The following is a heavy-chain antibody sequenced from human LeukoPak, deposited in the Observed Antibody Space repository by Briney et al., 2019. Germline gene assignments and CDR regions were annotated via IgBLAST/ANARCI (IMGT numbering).Heavy chain of an antibody. CDR1: GDSVSSNSAA. Sequence: SQTLSLTCAISGDSVSSNSAACNWIRQSPSRGLEWLGRTYYRSKWYNDYAVSVKSRITINPDTSKNQFSLQLNSVTPEDTAVYYCARGVLQTHQLRPFDYWGQGTLVTVSS. D-gene: IGHD1-1*01. V-gene: IGHV6-1*01. CDR2: TYYRSKWYN. CDR3: ARGVLQTHQLRPFDY. J-gene: IGHJ4*02.